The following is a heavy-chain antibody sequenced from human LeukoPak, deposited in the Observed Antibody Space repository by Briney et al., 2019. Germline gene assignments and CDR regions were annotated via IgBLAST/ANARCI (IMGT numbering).Heavy chain of an antibody. D-gene: IGHD3-10*01. V-gene: IGHV1-2*02. CDR3: ARIYGSGSYHDY. CDR1: GYTFTDYY. Sequence: ASVKVSCKASGYTFTDYYIHWVRQAPGQGLEWMGWINPNSGRTNSAQKFQGRVTMTRDTSTSTSYMELSRLTSDDTAVYYCARIYGSGSYHDYWGQGTLVTVSS. J-gene: IGHJ4*02. CDR2: INPNSGRT.